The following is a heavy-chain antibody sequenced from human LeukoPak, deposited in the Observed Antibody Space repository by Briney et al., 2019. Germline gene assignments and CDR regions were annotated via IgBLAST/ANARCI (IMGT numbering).Heavy chain of an antibody. CDR3: ARDNDYGDYDPGILDY. CDR2: IYYSGST. CDR1: RGSVTACR. J-gene: IGHJ4*02. D-gene: IGHD4-17*01. Sequence: DTLSVPFVVARGSVTACRCRWTPQPPKKGLEWIGYIYYSGSTNYNPSLKSRVTISVDTSKNQFSLKLSSVTAADTAVYYCARDNDYGDYDPGILDYWGQGTLVTVSS. V-gene: IGHV4-59*02.